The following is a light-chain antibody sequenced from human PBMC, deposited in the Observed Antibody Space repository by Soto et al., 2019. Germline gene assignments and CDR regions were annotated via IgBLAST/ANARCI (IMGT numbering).Light chain of an antibody. CDR3: AAWDDSLSGYV. V-gene: IGLV1-47*01. J-gene: IGLJ1*01. CDR1: SSNIGSNY. CDR2: RNN. Sequence: QSVLTQPPSASGTPGPRVTISCSGSSSNIGSNYAYWYQHLPGTAPKLLIYRNNQRPSGVPDRFSGSKSGTSASLAISGLRSEDEADYYCAAWDDSLSGYVFGTGTKVTVL.